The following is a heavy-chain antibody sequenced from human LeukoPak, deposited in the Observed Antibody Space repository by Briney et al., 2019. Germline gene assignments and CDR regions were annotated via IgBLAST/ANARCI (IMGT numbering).Heavy chain of an antibody. V-gene: IGHV3-7*01. CDR2: IKQDGSEK. Sequence: GGSLRLSCAASGFTFSSYWMSWVRQAPGKGLEWVANIKQDGSEKYYVDSVKGRFTISRDNAKNSLYLQMNSLRAEDTAVYYCARDMDSSSGWPPFDYWGQGTLVTVSS. CDR1: GFTFSSYW. J-gene: IGHJ4*02. CDR3: ARDMDSSSGWPPFDY. D-gene: IGHD6-19*01.